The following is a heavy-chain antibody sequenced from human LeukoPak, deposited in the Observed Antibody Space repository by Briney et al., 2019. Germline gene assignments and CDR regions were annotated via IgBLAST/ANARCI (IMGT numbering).Heavy chain of an antibody. CDR1: GYSISSGYY. CDR3: ARGAVAGKTVDYYYYGMDV. V-gene: IGHV4-38-2*02. CDR2: IYHSRST. J-gene: IGHJ6*02. D-gene: IGHD6-19*01. Sequence: SETLSLTCTVSGYSISSGYYWGWIRQPPGKGLEWIGSIYHSRSTYYNPSLKSRVTISVDTSKTQFSLKLSSVTAADTAVYYCARGAVAGKTVDYYYYGMDVWGQGTTVTVSS.